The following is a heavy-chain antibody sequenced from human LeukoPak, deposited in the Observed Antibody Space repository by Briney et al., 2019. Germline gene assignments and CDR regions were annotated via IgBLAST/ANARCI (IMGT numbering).Heavy chain of an antibody. CDR1: GGSISSYY. V-gene: IGHV4-39*01. D-gene: IGHD3-22*01. CDR2: IYYSGST. J-gene: IGHJ5*02. CDR3: ARPTSYYYDSSGYWGCWFDP. Sequence: PSETLSLTCTVSGGSISSYYWGWIRQPPGKGLEWIGSIYYSGSTYYNPSLKSRVTISVDTSKNQFSLKLSSVTAADTAVYYCARPTSYYYDSSGYWGCWFDPWGQGTLVTVSS.